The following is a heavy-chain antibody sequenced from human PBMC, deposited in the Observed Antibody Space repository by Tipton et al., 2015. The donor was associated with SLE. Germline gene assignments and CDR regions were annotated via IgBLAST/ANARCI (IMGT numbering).Heavy chain of an antibody. Sequence: TLSLTCTVSGGSISNFYWSWIRQPAGKGLELIGRIYTSGSTNYNPSLKSRVTMSVDTSKNQFSLNLSSGTAADTALYYCARDHPVAGPFDYWGQGTLVTVSS. CDR2: IYTSGST. J-gene: IGHJ4*02. D-gene: IGHD6-19*01. V-gene: IGHV4-4*07. CDR3: ARDHPVAGPFDY. CDR1: GGSISNFY.